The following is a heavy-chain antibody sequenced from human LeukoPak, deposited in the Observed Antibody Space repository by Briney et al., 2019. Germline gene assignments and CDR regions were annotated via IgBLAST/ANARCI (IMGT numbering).Heavy chain of an antibody. V-gene: IGHV3-23*01. CDR1: GFTFSSYA. CDR3: AKGGTMIVVVINMVY. CDR2: ISGSGGST. J-gene: IGHJ4*02. D-gene: IGHD3-22*01. Sequence: QSGGSLRLSCAASGFTFSSYAMSWVRQAPGKGLEWVSAISGSGGSTYYADSVKGRFTISRDNSKNTLYLQMNSLRAEDTAVYYCAKGGTMIVVVINMVYWGQGTLVTVSS.